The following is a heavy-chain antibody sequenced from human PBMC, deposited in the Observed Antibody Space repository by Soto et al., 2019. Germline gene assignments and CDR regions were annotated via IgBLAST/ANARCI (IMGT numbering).Heavy chain of an antibody. D-gene: IGHD2-21*02. CDR2: ISPYNGKT. CDR1: GYTFTNFG. V-gene: IGHV1-18*01. J-gene: IGHJ6*02. Sequence: QVHLVQSGAEVKKPGASVNVSCKASGYTFTNFGLNWVRQAPGQGLEWMAWISPYNGKTDYAQKVQGRVTVTTDTYTATAYMEMSSLTSDDTAVYYCARQPGVVGTADLYGMDVWGQGTTVTVSS. CDR3: ARQPGVVGTADLYGMDV.